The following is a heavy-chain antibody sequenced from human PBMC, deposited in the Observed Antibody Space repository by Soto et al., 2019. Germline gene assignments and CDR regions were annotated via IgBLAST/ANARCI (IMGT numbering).Heavy chain of an antibody. D-gene: IGHD3-10*01. Sequence: QVQLQESGPGLVKPSQTLSLTCTVSGGSISSGGYYWSWIRQHPGKGLGWIGYIYYSGSTYSNPYLKSPVTKPVDTAKNQFTLKLSSVAAPDTAVDYCARDIYGSGSYSVYDHYGMAVWGQGSTVTAPS. CDR3: ARDIYGSGSYSVYDHYGMAV. V-gene: IGHV4-31*01. CDR1: GGSISSGGYY. J-gene: IGHJ6*02. CDR2: IYYSGST.